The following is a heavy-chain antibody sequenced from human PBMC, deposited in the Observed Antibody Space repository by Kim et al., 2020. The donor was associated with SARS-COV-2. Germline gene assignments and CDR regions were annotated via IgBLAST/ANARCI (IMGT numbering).Heavy chain of an antibody. J-gene: IGHJ6*02. CDR3: ATPLPKVVTAIRDYYYYGMDV. CDR2: FDPEDGET. Sequence: ASVKVSCKVSGYTLTELSMHWVRQAPGKGLEWMGGFDPEDGETIYAQKFQGRVTMTEDTSTDTAYMELSSLRSEDTAVYYCATPLPKVVTAIRDYYYYGMDVWGQGTTVTVSS. V-gene: IGHV1-24*01. D-gene: IGHD2-21*02. CDR1: GYTLTELS.